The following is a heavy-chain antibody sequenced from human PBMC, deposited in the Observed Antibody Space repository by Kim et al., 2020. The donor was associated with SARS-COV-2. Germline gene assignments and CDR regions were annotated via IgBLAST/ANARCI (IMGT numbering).Heavy chain of an antibody. CDR3: ARLVRDPKRIAAAGMVSHTHYYYYYGMDV. D-gene: IGHD6-13*01. V-gene: IGHV4-34*01. Sequence: SETLSLTCAVYGGSFSGYYWSWIRQPPGKGLEWIGEINHSGSTNYNPSLKSRVTISVDTSKNQFSLKLSSVTAADTAVYYCARLVRDPKRIAAAGMVSHTHYYYYYGMDVGGQGTTVTVSS. CDR1: GGSFSGYY. J-gene: IGHJ6*02. CDR2: INHSGST.